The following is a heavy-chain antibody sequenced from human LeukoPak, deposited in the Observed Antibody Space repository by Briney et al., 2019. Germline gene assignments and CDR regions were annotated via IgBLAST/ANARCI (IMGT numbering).Heavy chain of an antibody. D-gene: IGHD3-10*01. J-gene: IGHJ4*02. V-gene: IGHV3-30*02. CDR1: GFTFSSYG. Sequence: GGSLRLSCAASGFTFSSYGMHWVRQAPGKGLEWVAFIRYDGSNKYYADSVKGRFTISRDNSKNTLYLQMNSLRAEDTAVYYCAKGLNYYYGSGSPLDYWGQGTLVTVSS. CDR2: IRYDGSNK. CDR3: AKGLNYYYGSGSPLDY.